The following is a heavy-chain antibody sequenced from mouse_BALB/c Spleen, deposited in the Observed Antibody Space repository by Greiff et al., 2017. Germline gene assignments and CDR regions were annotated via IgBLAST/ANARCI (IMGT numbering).Heavy chain of an antibody. V-gene: IGHV5-17*02. J-gene: IGHJ4*01. D-gene: IGHD2-1*01. CDR1: GFTFSSFG. CDR3: ARSNGNYAYYYAMDY. Sequence: EVKLVESGGGLVQPGGSRKLSCAASGFTFSSFGMHWVRQAPEKGLEWVAYISSGSSTIYYADTVKGRFTISRDNPKNTLFLQMTSLRSEDTAMYYCARSNGNYAYYYAMDYWGQGTSVTVSS. CDR2: ISSGSSTI.